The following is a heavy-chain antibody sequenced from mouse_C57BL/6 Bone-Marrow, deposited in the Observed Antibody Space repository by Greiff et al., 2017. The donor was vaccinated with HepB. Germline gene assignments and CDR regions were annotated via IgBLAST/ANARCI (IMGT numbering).Heavy chain of an antibody. J-gene: IGHJ4*01. CDR2: IHPNSGST. V-gene: IGHV1-64*01. CDR1: GYTFTSYW. Sequence: QVHVKQSGAELVKPGASVKLSCKASGYTFTSYWMHWVKQRPGQGLEWIGMIHPNSGSTNYNEKFKSKATLTVDKSSSTAYMQLSSLTSEDSAVYYCARGDYYGSSYYYAMDYWGQGTSVTVSS. D-gene: IGHD1-1*01. CDR3: ARGDYYGSSYYYAMDY.